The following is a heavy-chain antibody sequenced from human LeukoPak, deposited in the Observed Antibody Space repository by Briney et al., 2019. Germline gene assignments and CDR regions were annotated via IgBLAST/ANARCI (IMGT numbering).Heavy chain of an antibody. CDR2: IYYRGSA. J-gene: IGHJ4*02. D-gene: IGHD3-10*01. V-gene: IGHV4-59*01. CDR3: ARAGNYYSSGSYLGY. Sequence: SETLSLTCTVSGGSISTYYWSWIRQPPGKGLEWIGYIYYRGSANYNPSLKSRVTISVDTSKNHFSLKLSAVTAADTAVYYCARAGNYYSSGSYLGYWGQGTLVTLSS. CDR1: GGSISTYY.